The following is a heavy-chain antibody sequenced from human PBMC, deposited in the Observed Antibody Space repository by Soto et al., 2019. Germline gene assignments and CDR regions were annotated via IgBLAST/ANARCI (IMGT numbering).Heavy chain of an antibody. CDR1: GYSFSSYG. D-gene: IGHD3-22*01. CDR2: ISPYNDDT. CDR3: ARGGYYDNTGARNYHYHGMDV. J-gene: IGHJ6*02. V-gene: IGHV1-18*01. Sequence: ASVKVSCKASGYSFSSYGITWVRQAPGQGLEWLGWISPYNDDTKYAQRLQGRVTMTTDTSTRTAYMDIRGLRSDDTAIYYCARGGYYDNTGARNYHYHGMDVWD.